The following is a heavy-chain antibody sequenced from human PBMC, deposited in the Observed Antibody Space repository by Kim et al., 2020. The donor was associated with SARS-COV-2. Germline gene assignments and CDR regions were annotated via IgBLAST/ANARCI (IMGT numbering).Heavy chain of an antibody. D-gene: IGHD2-21*02. CDR3: ARDFALAYCGGDCLGYYYYGMDV. Sequence: SETLSLTCTVSGGSVSSGSYYWSWIRQPPGKGLEWIGYIYYSGSTNYNPSLKSRVTISVDTSKNQFSLKLSSVTAADTAVYYCARDFALAYCGGDCLGYYYYGMDVWGQGTTVTVSS. J-gene: IGHJ6*02. CDR2: IYYSGST. CDR1: GGSVSSGSYY. V-gene: IGHV4-61*01.